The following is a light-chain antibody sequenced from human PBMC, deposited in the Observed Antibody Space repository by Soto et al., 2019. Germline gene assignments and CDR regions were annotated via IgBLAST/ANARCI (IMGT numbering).Light chain of an antibody. CDR2: EVS. J-gene: IGLJ2*01. Sequence: QSALTQPASVSESPGQSITISCTGSSNDVGAYKYVSWFQQHPGKAPKLVLSEVSIRPSGVSHRFSGSKSGNTASLTISGVQAEDEADYYCSSYTSRGTLVFGGGTQLTVL. CDR3: SSYTSRGTLV. V-gene: IGLV2-14*01. CDR1: SNDVGAYKY.